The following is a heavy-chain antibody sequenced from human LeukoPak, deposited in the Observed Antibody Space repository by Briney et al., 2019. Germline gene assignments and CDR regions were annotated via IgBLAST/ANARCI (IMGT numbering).Heavy chain of an antibody. CDR3: ARAILTASGYVWHFDL. CDR1: GGSISSGGYW. Sequence: PSETLSLTCTVSGGSISSGGYWWSWIRHHPGKGLEWIGFIYYSGSTYYNPSLKSRLTMSVDTSKNQFSLKLSSATAADTAVYYCARAILTASGYVWHFDLWGRGTLVTVSS. D-gene: IGHD3-3*01. CDR2: IYYSGST. V-gene: IGHV4-31*03. J-gene: IGHJ2*01.